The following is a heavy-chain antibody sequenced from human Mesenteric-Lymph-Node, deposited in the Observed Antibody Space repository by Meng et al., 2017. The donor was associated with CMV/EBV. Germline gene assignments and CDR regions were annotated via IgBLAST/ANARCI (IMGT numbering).Heavy chain of an antibody. CDR1: GFTFSSDE. Sequence: GESLKISCAASGFTFSSDEMNWVRQAPGKGLEWVSYISSGGGTKYYADSVKGRFTISRDNAKNSLYLQMNSLRAEDTAVYYCARAVGYYDFWSGYSYYYYGMDVWGQGTTVTVSS. CDR2: ISSGGGTK. J-gene: IGHJ6*02. V-gene: IGHV3-48*03. D-gene: IGHD3-3*01. CDR3: ARAVGYYDFWSGYSYYYYGMDV.